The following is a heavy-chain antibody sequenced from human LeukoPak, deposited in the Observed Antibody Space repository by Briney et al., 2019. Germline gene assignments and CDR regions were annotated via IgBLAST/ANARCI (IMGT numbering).Heavy chain of an antibody. J-gene: IGHJ6*03. CDR3: ARDTYNYGLSYYYYYYMDV. V-gene: IGHV3-30*04. CDR1: GFSFSTYA. CDR2: ISYDGSNK. Sequence: GGSLRLSCAASGFSFSTYAMHWVRQAPGKGLEWVAVISYDGSNKYYADSVKGRFTISRDNSKNTLYLQMNSLRAGDTAVYYCARDTYNYGLSYYYYYYMDVWGKGTTVTVSS. D-gene: IGHD5-18*01.